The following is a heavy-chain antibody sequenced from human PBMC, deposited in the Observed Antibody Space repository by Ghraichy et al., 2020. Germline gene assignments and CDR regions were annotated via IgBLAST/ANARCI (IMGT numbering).Heavy chain of an antibody. CDR1: GFTLNKYW. Sequence: GEYLNISCAASGFTLNKYWMNWVRQAPGKGPEWVANIEQDESKKYYVDSVKGRFTISRDNAKNSLYLQMNSLRAEDTAVYYCARSYGGMDVWGQGTTVTVSS. J-gene: IGHJ6*02. CDR2: IEQDESKK. CDR3: ARSYGGMDV. D-gene: IGHD4-17*01. V-gene: IGHV3-7*01.